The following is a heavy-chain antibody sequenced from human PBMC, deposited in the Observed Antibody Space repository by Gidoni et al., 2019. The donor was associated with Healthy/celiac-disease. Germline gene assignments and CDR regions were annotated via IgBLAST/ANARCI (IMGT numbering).Heavy chain of an antibody. CDR1: GFTFSSYS. CDR2: SSRSSSYI. D-gene: IGHD3-3*01. J-gene: IGHJ4*02. CDR3: ARETYYDFWSGYYTGYFDY. V-gene: IGHV3-21*01. Sequence: EVQLVESGGGLVKPGGSLRLSCAASGFTFSSYSMNWVRQAPGKGLEWVSSSSRSSSYIYYADSVKGRFTISRDNAKNSLYLQMNSLRAEDTAVYYCARETYYDFWSGYYTGYFDYWGQGTLVTVSS.